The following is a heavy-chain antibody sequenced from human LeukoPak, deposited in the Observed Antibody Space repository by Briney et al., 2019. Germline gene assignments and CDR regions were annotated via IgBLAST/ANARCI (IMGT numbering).Heavy chain of an antibody. CDR1: GGSISSSSYY. V-gene: IGHV4-39*07. Sequence: SETLSLTCTVSGGSISSSSYYWGWIRQPPGKGLEWIGSIYHSGSTNYNPSLKSRVTISVDKSKNQFSLKLSSVTAADTAVYYCARVQVGYYDILTGYPGPWFDPWGQGTLVTVSS. CDR3: ARVQVGYYDILTGYPGPWFDP. D-gene: IGHD3-9*01. CDR2: IYHSGST. J-gene: IGHJ5*02.